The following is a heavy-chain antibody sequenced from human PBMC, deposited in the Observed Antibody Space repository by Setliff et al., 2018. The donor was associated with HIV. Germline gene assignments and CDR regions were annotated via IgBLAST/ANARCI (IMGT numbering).Heavy chain of an antibody. D-gene: IGHD4-17*01. CDR2: IYSTGST. CDR1: GPSINIHY. V-gene: IGHV4-59*11. J-gene: IGHJ4*02. Sequence: PSETLSLTCTVSGPSINIHYWSWIRQSPGKGFEWIGYIYSTGSTNYNPSLQSRVTISMVPSRNQFSLKVTSVTAADTAVYYCAKGAGFYGDYTFDHWGQGRQVTVSS. CDR3: AKGAGFYGDYTFDH.